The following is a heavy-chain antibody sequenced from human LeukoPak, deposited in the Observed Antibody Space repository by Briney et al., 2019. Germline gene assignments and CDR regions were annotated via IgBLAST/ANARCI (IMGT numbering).Heavy chain of an antibody. CDR2: IYYSGST. V-gene: IGHV4-59*01. J-gene: IGHJ4*02. D-gene: IGHD1-14*01. CDR3: ARAAATSREPVPFDY. Sequence: PSETLSLTCTVSGGSISSYYWSWIRQPPGKGLEWIGYIYYSGSTNYNPSLKSRVTISVDTSKNQFSLKLSSVTAADTAVYYCARAAATSREPVPFDYWGQGTLVNVSS. CDR1: GGSISSYY.